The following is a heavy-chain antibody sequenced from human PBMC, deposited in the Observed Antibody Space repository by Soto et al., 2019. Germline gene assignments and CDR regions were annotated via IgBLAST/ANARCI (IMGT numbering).Heavy chain of an antibody. CDR2: INTNTGNP. CDR1: GYTFTSYA. CDR3: ARAEYYYDSSGYYPPDY. V-gene: IGHV7-4-1*01. Sequence: ASVKVSCKASGYTFTSYAMNWVRQAPGQGLEWMGWINTNTGNPTYAQGFTGRFVFSLDTSVSTAYLQICSLKAEDTAVYYCARAEYYYDSSGYYPPDYWGQGTLVTVSS. D-gene: IGHD3-22*01. J-gene: IGHJ4*02.